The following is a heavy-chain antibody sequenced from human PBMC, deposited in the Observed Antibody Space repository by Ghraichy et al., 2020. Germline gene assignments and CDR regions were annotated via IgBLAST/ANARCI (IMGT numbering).Heavy chain of an antibody. D-gene: IGHD1-14*01. CDR1: GGTFSSYA. V-gene: IGHV1-69*06. Sequence: VSCKASGGTFSSYAISWVRQAPGQGLEWMGGIIPIFGTANYAQKFQGRVTITADKSTSTAYMELSSLRSEDTAVYYCAGELEPNWFDPWGQGTMVTVSS. J-gene: IGHJ5*02. CDR2: IIPIFGTA. CDR3: AGELEPNWFDP.